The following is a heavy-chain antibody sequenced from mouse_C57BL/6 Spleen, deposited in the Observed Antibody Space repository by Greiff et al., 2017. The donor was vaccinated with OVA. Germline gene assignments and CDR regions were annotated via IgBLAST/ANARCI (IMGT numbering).Heavy chain of an antibody. D-gene: IGHD2-3*01. Sequence: VQLQQPGAELVMPGASVKLSCKASGYTFTSYWMHWVKQRPGQGLEWIGEIDPSDSYTNYNQKFKGKSTLTVDKSSSTAYMQLSSLTSEDSAVYYYARGDGYGFAYWGQGTLVTVSA. CDR1: GYTFTSYW. V-gene: IGHV1-69*01. J-gene: IGHJ3*01. CDR3: ARGDGYGFAY. CDR2: IDPSDSYT.